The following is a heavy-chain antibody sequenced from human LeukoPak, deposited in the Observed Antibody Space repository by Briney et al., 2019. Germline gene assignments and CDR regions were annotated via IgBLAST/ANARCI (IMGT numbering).Heavy chain of an antibody. J-gene: IGHJ4*02. V-gene: IGHV3-74*01. CDR3: ATSARTYLGSSLDY. Sequence: AGGSLRLPCAASGFTFSTYWMHWVRQAPGKGLVWVSRISSDASITSYADPVKGRFTISRDNAKNTLYLQMNSLRAEDTALYYCATSARTYLGSSLDYWGQGTLVTVSS. D-gene: IGHD2-15*01. CDR2: ISSDASIT. CDR1: GFTFSTYW.